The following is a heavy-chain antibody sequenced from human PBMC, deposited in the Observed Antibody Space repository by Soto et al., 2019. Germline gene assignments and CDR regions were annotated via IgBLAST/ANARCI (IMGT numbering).Heavy chain of an antibody. J-gene: IGHJ4*02. CDR1: GYTFTNYA. CDR3: ARGPGGPDGPGEY. V-gene: IGHV1-3*01. D-gene: IGHD3-10*01. Sequence: QVQLVQSGAEVKKPGASVKVSCKASGYTFTNYAMHWVRQAPGQRLEWMGWINAGNGNTKYSQKFQGRVTITRDTSARTAYMDLSSLRSEDTAVDYCARGPGGPDGPGEYCGQGTLVNVSS. CDR2: INAGNGNT.